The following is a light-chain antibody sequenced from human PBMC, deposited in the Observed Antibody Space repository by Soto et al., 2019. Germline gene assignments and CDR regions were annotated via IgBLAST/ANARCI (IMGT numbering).Light chain of an antibody. J-gene: IGKJ1*01. CDR1: QTISSW. CDR2: KAS. V-gene: IGKV1-5*03. Sequence: DFQMTQSPSSLSASVGDRFTITCRASQTISSWLAWFQQRPGRXPKXXIYKASSLKNGVPLRFSGSGSGTELTITISSLQPDDFETYYCQHYNSYSEAFGQGTKVDIK. CDR3: QHYNSYSEA.